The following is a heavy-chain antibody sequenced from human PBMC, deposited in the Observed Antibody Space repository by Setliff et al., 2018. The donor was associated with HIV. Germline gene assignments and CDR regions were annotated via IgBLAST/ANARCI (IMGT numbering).Heavy chain of an antibody. CDR1: GFTFSRYS. CDR3: AKDGISGGAYPPYYFDY. CDR2: ISSSGSGT. D-gene: IGHD2-15*01. J-gene: IGHJ4*01. V-gene: IGHV3-48*01. Sequence: GESLKISCAASGFTFSRYSMNWVRQAPGKGLEWVSYISSSGSGTFYADSVKGRFTISRDNSKNTLYLQMNRLRVDDTAVYYCAKDGISGGAYPPYYFDYWGHGTLVTVSS.